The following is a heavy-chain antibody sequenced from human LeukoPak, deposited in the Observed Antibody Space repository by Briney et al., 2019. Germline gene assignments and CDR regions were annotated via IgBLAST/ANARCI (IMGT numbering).Heavy chain of an antibody. J-gene: IGHJ6*03. CDR3: AGGAAMTYYYYMDV. D-gene: IGHD2-2*01. V-gene: IGHV1-2*06. Sequence: GASVKVSCKASGYTFTGYYMHWVRQAPGQGLEWMGRINPNSGGTNYAQKFQGRVTMTRDTSISTAYMELSRLRSDDTAVYYCAGGAAMTYYYYMDVWGKGTTVTVSS. CDR1: GYTFTGYY. CDR2: INPNSGGT.